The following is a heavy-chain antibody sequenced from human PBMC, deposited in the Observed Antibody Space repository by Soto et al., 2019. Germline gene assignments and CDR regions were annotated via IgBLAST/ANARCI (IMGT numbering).Heavy chain of an antibody. D-gene: IGHD2-21*01. Sequence: QVLLVESGGGVVQPGRYLRLSCAASGFDFSDYRMHWVRQAPGTGLEWVGAISQDGTEKFYGESTLGRFTISRDNSERTLAMQMDSFTPEDTAVYFCAKSISRGAGDAFHVWGQGTKVTVSS. CDR2: ISQDGTEK. J-gene: IGHJ3*01. V-gene: IGHV3-30*18. CDR3: AKSISRGAGDAFHV. CDR1: GFDFSDYR.